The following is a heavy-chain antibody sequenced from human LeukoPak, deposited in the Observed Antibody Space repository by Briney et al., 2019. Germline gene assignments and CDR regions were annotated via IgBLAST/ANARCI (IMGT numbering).Heavy chain of an antibody. J-gene: IGHJ6*03. CDR1: GDSISSAYY. CDR2: INHSGST. CDR3: ARTAAIRGYYYYYMDV. V-gene: IGHV4-38-2*02. D-gene: IGHD2-2*01. Sequence: PSETLSLTCTVSGDSISSAYYWGWIRQPPGKGLEWIGSINHSGSTNYNPSLKSRVTISVDTSKNQFSLKLSSVTAADTAVYYCARTAAIRGYYYYYMDVWGKGTTVTVSS.